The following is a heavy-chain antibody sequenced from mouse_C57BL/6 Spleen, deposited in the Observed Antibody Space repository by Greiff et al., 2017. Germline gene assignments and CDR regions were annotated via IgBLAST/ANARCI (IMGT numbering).Heavy chain of an antibody. D-gene: IGHD1-1*02. CDR3: ARGGGGCWDCYFDD. CDR1: GYTFTSYW. Sequence: VQLQQPGAELVRPGASVKLSCKASGYTFTSYWMHWVKQRPIQGLEWIGNIEPSDSATHYNQKSKGKATLTVDKSSSTAYMQLSSLTTEDSAVYYGARGGGGCWDCYFDDWGKGTTVTVSS. V-gene: IGHV1-52*01. J-gene: IGHJ1*03. CDR2: IEPSDSAT.